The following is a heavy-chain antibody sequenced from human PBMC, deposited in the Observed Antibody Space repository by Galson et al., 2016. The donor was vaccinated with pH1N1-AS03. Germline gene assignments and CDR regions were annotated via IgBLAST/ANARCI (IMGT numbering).Heavy chain of an antibody. CDR2: IKTDGGDK. CDR1: GFTFTNYW. J-gene: IGHJ4*02. CDR3: ARDLRAVADPY. D-gene: IGHD4-23*01. V-gene: IGHV3-7*01. Sequence: SLRLSCAASGFTFTNYWMTWVRQAPGKGLEWVANIKTDGGDKNYVDSVKGRFIISRDNAKNSPYLQMNSLRAEDTAVYFCARDLRAVADPYWGQGTLVTVSS.